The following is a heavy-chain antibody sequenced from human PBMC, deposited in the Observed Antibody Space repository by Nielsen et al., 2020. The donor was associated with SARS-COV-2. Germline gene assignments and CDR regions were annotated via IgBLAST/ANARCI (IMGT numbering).Heavy chain of an antibody. CDR3: ARLVVVTASMSRYWYYGMDV. D-gene: IGHD2-21*02. Sequence: GESLKISCKGSGYSFTSYWIGWVRQMPGKGLEWMGIIYPGDSDTRYSPSFQGQVTISADKSISTAYLQWSSLKASDTAMYYCARLVVVTASMSRYWYYGMDVWGQGTTVTVSS. V-gene: IGHV5-51*01. CDR1: GYSFTSYW. J-gene: IGHJ6*02. CDR2: IYPGDSDT.